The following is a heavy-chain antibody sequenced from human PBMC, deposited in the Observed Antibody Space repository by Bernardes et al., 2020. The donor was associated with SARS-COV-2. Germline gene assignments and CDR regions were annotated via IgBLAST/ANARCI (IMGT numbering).Heavy chain of an antibody. CDR2: IWYDGSNK. CDR3: ARDPHYHDGSGYYRPLYYFDY. CDR1: GFTFSSYG. J-gene: IGHJ4*02. Sequence: GGSLRLSCAASGFTFSSYGIHWVRQAPGKGLEWVAVIWYDGSNKYHADSVKGRFTISRDNSKNTLYLQMNSLRAEDTAVYYCARDPHYHDGSGYYRPLYYFDYWGQGTLVTVSS. D-gene: IGHD3-22*01. V-gene: IGHV3-33*01.